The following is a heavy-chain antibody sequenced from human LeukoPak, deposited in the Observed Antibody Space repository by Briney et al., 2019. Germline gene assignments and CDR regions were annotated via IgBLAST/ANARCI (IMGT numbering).Heavy chain of an antibody. CDR1: GGTFSSYA. CDR3: ASGVSSGFDY. D-gene: IGHD6-19*01. J-gene: IGHJ4*02. Sequence: ASVKVSCKASGGTFSSYAISWVRQAPGQGLEWMGGIIPIFGTANYAQKFQGRVTITTDESTSTAYMELSSLRSEDTAVYYCASGVSSGFDYWGQGTLVTVSS. CDR2: IIPIFGTA. V-gene: IGHV1-69*05.